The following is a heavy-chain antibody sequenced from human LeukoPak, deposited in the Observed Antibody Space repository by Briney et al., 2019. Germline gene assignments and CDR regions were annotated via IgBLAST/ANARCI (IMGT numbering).Heavy chain of an antibody. CDR2: ISGSGGST. CDR3: ARDMYSDYDEVVGSFDY. D-gene: IGHD5-12*01. V-gene: IGHV3-23*01. J-gene: IGHJ4*02. Sequence: GGSLRLSCAASGFTFSSYAMSWVRQALGKGLEWVSAISGSGGSTYYADSVKGRFTISRDNAKNSLYLQMNSLRAEDTAVYYCARDMYSDYDEVVGSFDYWGQGTLVTVSS. CDR1: GFTFSSYA.